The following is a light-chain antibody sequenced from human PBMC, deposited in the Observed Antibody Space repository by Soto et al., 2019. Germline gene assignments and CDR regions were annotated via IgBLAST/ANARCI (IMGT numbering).Light chain of an antibody. V-gene: IGLV2-14*01. Sequence: QSALTQPASVSGSPGQSITISCTGTSSDVGGYNYVSWYQQHPGKAPKLMIYEVSNRPSGVANRFSGTKSGNTASVTISGLQAEDDADYYCSSYTTISTLEVFGGGTKLTVL. CDR3: SSYTTISTLEV. CDR1: SSDVGGYNY. J-gene: IGLJ2*01. CDR2: EVS.